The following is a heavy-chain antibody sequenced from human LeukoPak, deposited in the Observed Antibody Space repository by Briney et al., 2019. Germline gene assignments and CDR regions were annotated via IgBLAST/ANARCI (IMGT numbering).Heavy chain of an antibody. CDR1: GYTFTGYY. Sequence: ASVKVSCKASGYTFTGYYMHWVRQAPGQGLEWMGWINPNSGGTNYAQKFQGRVTMTRDTSISTAYMELSRLRSDDTAVYYCARDPPRIAAAGKRFDYWGQGTLVTVSS. CDR2: INPNSGGT. V-gene: IGHV1-2*02. J-gene: IGHJ4*02. CDR3: ARDPPRIAAAGKRFDY. D-gene: IGHD6-13*01.